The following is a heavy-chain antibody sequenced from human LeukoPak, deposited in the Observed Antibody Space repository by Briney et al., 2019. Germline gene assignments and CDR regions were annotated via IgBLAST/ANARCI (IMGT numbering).Heavy chain of an antibody. D-gene: IGHD6-19*01. J-gene: IGHJ4*02. CDR1: GGSISSGSYY. V-gene: IGHV4-61*02. CDR3: ARDRTTAGPYYFDY. Sequence: PSETLSLTCTVSGGSISSGSYYWSWIRQPAGKGLEWIGRIYTSGSTNYNPSLKSRVTMSVDTSKNQFSLKLSSVTAADTAVYYCARDRTTAGPYYFDYWGQGTLVTVSS. CDR2: IYTSGST.